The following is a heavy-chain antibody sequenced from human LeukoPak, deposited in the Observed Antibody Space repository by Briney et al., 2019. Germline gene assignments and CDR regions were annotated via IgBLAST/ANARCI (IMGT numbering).Heavy chain of an antibody. J-gene: IGHJ4*01. CDR2: IWSDGKNK. CDR1: GFTFSRYG. CDR3: ARDFGGSRYFLDY. D-gene: IGHD2-15*01. V-gene: IGHV3-33*01. Sequence: PGGSLRLSCEVSGFTFSRYGMHWVRQAPGKGLEWVAVIWSDGKNKYYSDSVKGRFTISRDNSKNTLSLQMNSLRAEDTAVYYCARDFGGSRYFLDYWGHGTLVTVSS.